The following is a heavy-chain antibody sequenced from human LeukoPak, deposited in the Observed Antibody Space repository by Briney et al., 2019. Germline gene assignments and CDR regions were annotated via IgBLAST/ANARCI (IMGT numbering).Heavy chain of an antibody. CDR3: VKDTLFSLITVGNEAFDI. CDR2: ITSTSDTI. CDR1: GFPFSTYS. V-gene: IGHV3-48*01. Sequence: GGSLRLSCVTSGFPFSTYSMNWVRQAPGKGLEWLSYITSTSDTIYYADSVKGRFTISRDNSKNSLYLQMNSLRLEDAAMYYCVKDTLFSLITVGNEAFDIWGQGTLVTVSS. J-gene: IGHJ3*02. D-gene: IGHD3-16*01.